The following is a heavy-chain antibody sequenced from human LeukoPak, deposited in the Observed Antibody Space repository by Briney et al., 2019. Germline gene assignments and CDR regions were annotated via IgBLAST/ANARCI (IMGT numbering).Heavy chain of an antibody. V-gene: IGHV3-21*04. Sequence: GGSLRLSCAASGFTFSGYNMNWVRQAPGKGLEWVSSISSSSSYIYYADSVKGRFTISRDNSKNTLYLQMNSLRAEDTALYFCAQWSRYFDYWGQGTLVTVSS. CDR2: ISSSSSYI. D-gene: IGHD1-26*01. CDR3: AQWSRYFDY. CDR1: GFTFSGYN. J-gene: IGHJ4*02.